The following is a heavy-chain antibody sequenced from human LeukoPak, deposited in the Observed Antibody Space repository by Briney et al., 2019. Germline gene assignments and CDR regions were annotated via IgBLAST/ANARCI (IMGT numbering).Heavy chain of an antibody. CDR2: MNPNSGNT. Sequence: ASVKVSCKVSGYTFTSYDINWVRQATGQGLEWMGWMNPNSGNTGYAQKFQGRVTMTRDMSTSTVYMELSSLRSEDTAVYYCARGSTATEPFDIWGQGTMVTVSS. J-gene: IGHJ3*02. D-gene: IGHD2-2*01. CDR3: ARGSTATEPFDI. V-gene: IGHV1-8*01. CDR1: GYTFTSYD.